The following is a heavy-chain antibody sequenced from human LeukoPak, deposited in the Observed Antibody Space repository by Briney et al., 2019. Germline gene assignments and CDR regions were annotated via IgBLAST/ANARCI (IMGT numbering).Heavy chain of an antibody. CDR2: INHSGST. J-gene: IGHJ5*02. CDR3: ARGGRTNGVYQLASGYQRYNWFDP. V-gene: IGHV4-34*01. CDR1: GGSFSGYY. Sequence: PSETLSLTCAVYGGSFSGYYWSWIRQPPGKGLEWIGEINHSGSTNYNPSLKSRVTISVDTSKNQFSLKLSSVTAADTAVYYCARGGRTNGVYQLASGYQRYNWFDPWGQGTLVTVSS. D-gene: IGHD2-8*01.